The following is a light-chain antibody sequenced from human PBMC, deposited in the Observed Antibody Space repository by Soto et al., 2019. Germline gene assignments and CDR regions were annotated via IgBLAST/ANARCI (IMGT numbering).Light chain of an antibody. CDR1: QGIRNE. V-gene: IGKV1-17*01. CDR2: SAS. Sequence: DIQMTQSPSSLSASVGDRVTITCRASQGIRNELGWYQQKPGKAPKRLIYSASSLQSGVTSRFSGSGSGTEFTLTISSLQPEDLGTYYCLQQNSYPLTFGGGTKVEIK. J-gene: IGKJ4*01. CDR3: LQQNSYPLT.